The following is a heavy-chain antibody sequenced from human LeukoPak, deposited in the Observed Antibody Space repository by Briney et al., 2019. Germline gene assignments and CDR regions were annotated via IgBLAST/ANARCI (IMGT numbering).Heavy chain of an antibody. CDR3: ARLSTTDNWFDP. CDR2: IDHSGST. CDR1: GGSISSGGYY. Sequence: SETLSLTCTVSGGSISSGGYYWSWIRQPPGKGLEWIGEIDHSGSTNCNPSLKSRVTISVDTSKNQFSLKLSSVTAADTAVYYCARLSTTDNWFDPWGQGTLVTVSS. J-gene: IGHJ5*02. V-gene: IGHV4-39*07. D-gene: IGHD1-1*01.